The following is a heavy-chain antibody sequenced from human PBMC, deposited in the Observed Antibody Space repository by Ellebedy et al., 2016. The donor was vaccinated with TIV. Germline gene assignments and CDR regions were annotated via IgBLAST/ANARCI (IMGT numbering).Heavy chain of an antibody. V-gene: IGHV1-18*01. Sequence: AASVKVSCKASGYTFTSYGISWVRQAPGQGLEWMGWISAYNGNTNYAQKLQGRVTMTTDTSTSTAYMELSSLRSDDTAVYYCGSSESLGPIDYWGQGTLVTVSS. D-gene: IGHD6-6*01. CDR1: GYTFTSYG. J-gene: IGHJ4*02. CDR3: GSSESLGPIDY. CDR2: ISAYNGNT.